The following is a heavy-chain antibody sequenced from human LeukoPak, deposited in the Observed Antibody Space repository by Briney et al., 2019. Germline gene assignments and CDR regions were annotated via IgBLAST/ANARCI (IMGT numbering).Heavy chain of an antibody. CDR2: IKGKPAGGTT. D-gene: IGHD3-3*01. Sequence: GGSLRLSCAASGFTFSNAWMSWVRQAPGKGLEWVGRIKGKPAGGTTDYAAPVKGKFTISRDDSKNTLYLQMNSLQTEDTAVYYSTTGSDLDYWGQGTLVTVSS. CDR1: GFTFSNAW. J-gene: IGHJ4*02. CDR3: TTGSDLDY. V-gene: IGHV3-15*01.